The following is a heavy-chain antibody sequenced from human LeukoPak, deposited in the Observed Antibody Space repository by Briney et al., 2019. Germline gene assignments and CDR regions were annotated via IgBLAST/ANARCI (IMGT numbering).Heavy chain of an antibody. Sequence: GGSLRLSCAASGFTFSSYSMNWVRQAPGKGLEWVSYISSSSSTIYYADSVEGRFTISRDNAKNSLYLQMNSLRAEDTAVYYCARRRSNKLPDYYYYMDVWGKGTTVTVSS. J-gene: IGHJ6*03. CDR3: ARRRSNKLPDYYYYMDV. V-gene: IGHV3-48*04. CDR1: GFTFSSYS. D-gene: IGHD1-7*01. CDR2: ISSSSSTI.